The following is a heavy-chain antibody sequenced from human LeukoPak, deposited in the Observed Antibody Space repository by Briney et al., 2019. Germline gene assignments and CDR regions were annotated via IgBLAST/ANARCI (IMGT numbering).Heavy chain of an antibody. CDR2: INHSGST. J-gene: IGHJ5*02. CDR3: ARGSAYSYYYGSGSYYNACWFDP. V-gene: IGHV4-34*01. CDR1: GGSFSGYY. D-gene: IGHD3-10*01. Sequence: SETLSLTCAIYGGSFSGYYWSWIRQPPGKGLEWIGEINHSGSTNYNPSLKSRVTISVDTSKNQFSLKLSSVTAADTAVYYCARGSAYSYYYGSGSYYNACWFDPWGQGTLVTVSS.